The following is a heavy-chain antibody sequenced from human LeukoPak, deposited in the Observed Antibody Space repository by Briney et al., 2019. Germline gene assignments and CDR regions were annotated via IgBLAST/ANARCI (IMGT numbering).Heavy chain of an antibody. CDR1: GFTFSTYA. V-gene: IGHV3-23*01. Sequence: GGSLRLSCSASGFTFSTYAMSWVRQAPGKGLEWASDISGGGVSTYYADSVKGRFTVSRDNSKNTLYLQMSSLRAEDTDIYHCAKAGGGMSAMGTSGAFAIWGQGTMVTVSS. CDR2: ISGGGVST. D-gene: IGHD7-27*01. CDR3: AKAGGGMSAMGTSGAFAI. J-gene: IGHJ3*02.